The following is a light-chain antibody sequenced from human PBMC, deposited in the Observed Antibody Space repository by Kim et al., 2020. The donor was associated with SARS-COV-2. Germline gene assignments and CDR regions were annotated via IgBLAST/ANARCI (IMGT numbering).Light chain of an antibody. CDR1: QSIDKW. CDR2: KAS. Sequence: DIQMTQSPPSLSASVGERVTITCRASQSIDKWVAWYQQKPGKAPKLLIHKASSLESEVPSRFSGSGSGTDFTLTISILQPDDFATYYCQQYYTFSRLTFGGGTKVDIK. J-gene: IGKJ4*01. V-gene: IGKV1-5*03. CDR3: QQYYTFSRLT.